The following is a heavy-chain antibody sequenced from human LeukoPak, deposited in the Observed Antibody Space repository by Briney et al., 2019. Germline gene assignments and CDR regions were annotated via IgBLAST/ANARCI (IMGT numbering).Heavy chain of an antibody. CDR1: GGSISSYY. Sequence: SETLSLTCTVSGGSISSYYWSWIRQPAGKGLEWIGRIYTSGSTNYNPSLKSRVTMSVDTSKNQFSLKLSSGTAADTAVYYCASDLGSDFWSGHDAFDIWGQGTMVTVSS. CDR3: ASDLGSDFWSGHDAFDI. D-gene: IGHD3-3*01. J-gene: IGHJ3*02. CDR2: IYTSGST. V-gene: IGHV4-4*07.